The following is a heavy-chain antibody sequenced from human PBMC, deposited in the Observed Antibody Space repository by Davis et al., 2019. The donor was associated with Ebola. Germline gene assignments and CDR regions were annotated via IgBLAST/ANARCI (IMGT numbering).Heavy chain of an antibody. D-gene: IGHD2-2*01. Sequence: PSETLSLTCTVSGGSISSYYWSWIRQPPGKGLEWIGYIYYSGSTNYNPSLKSRVTISVDTSKNQFSLKLSSVTAADTAVYYCASTIVVVPAAIFWFDPWGQGTLVTVSS. CDR2: IYYSGST. CDR3: ASTIVVVPAAIFWFDP. CDR1: GGSISSYY. J-gene: IGHJ5*02. V-gene: IGHV4-59*08.